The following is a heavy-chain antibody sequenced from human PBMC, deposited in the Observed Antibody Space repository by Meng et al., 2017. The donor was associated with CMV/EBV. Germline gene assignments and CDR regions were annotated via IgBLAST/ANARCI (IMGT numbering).Heavy chain of an antibody. CDR1: GFTFSDYY. CDR3: TREHDRVVQAAIPHYYYGMDV. CDR2: ISSSGSTI. D-gene: IGHD2-2*02. V-gene: IGHV3-11*04. Sequence: GESLKISCAASGFTFSDYYLSWIRQAPGKGLEWVSYISSSGSTIYYADSVKGRFTISRDNAKNSLYLQMNSLRAEDTAVYYYTREHDRVVQAAIPHYYYGMDVWGQGTTVTVSS. J-gene: IGHJ6*02.